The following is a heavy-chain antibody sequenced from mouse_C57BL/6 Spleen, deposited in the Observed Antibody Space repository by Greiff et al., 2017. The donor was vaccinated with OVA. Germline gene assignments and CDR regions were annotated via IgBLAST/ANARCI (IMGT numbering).Heavy chain of an antibody. CDR3: ARLDYGSSYDWYFDV. CDR2: INPNNGGT. V-gene: IGHV1-26*01. D-gene: IGHD1-1*01. Sequence: EVMLQQSGPELVKPGASVKISCKASGYTFTDYYMNWVKQSHGKSLEWIGDINPNNGGTSYNQKFMGKATLTVDKSSSTAYMELRSLTSEDSAVYYCARLDYGSSYDWYFDVWGTGTTVTVSS. J-gene: IGHJ1*03. CDR1: GYTFTDYY.